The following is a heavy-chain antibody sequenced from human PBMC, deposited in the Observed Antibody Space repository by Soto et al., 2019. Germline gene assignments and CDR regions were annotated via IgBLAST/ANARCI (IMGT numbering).Heavy chain of an antibody. Sequence: PVESLKISFQCSGYSFTNYLMTWVLQMPGRGLEWMGRIDPSGSYTEYSPSFQGQVTISADKYISTAYLKWSSLKASDTDIYYCARKSAFNKWFGTWGQGTLVTVSS. CDR2: IDPSGSYT. J-gene: IGHJ5*02. V-gene: IGHV5-10-1*01. CDR3: ARKSAFNKWFGT. CDR1: GYSFTNYL.